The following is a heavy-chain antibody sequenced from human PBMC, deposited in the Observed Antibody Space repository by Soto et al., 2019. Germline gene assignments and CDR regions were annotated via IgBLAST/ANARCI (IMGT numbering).Heavy chain of an antibody. Sequence: VNVSCKASGYTFTSYYIHWVRQAPGQGLEWMGIINPRGGITTYAQKFQGRLTMTGDTSTSTVYMELSSLTSEDTAMYHCASSPAYGSSWYGIPPDLSHGMDVWGQGTTVTVSS. J-gene: IGHJ6*02. V-gene: IGHV1-46*01. CDR1: GYTFTSYY. CDR3: ASSPAYGSSWYGIPPDLSHGMDV. CDR2: INPRGGIT. D-gene: IGHD6-13*01.